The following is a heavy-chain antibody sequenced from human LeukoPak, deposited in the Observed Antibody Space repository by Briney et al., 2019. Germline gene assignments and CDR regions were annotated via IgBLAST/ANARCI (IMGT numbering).Heavy chain of an antibody. CDR1: GFTFSSYA. CDR2: ISGSGGST. Sequence: GGSLRLSCVASGFTFSSYAMSWVRQAPGKGLEWVSVISGSGGSTYYADSVKGRFTISRDNSQNTVFLQMSSLRAEDTAVYYCAKVRYSSSRDFDYWGQGTLVTVSS. V-gene: IGHV3-23*01. J-gene: IGHJ4*02. D-gene: IGHD6-13*01. CDR3: AKVRYSSSRDFDY.